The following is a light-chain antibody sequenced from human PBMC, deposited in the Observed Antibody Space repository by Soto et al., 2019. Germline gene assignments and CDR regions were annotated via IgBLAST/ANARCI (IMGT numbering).Light chain of an antibody. CDR2: GAS. CDR1: QSVSSY. Sequence: EIVLTQSPATLSLSPGERATLSCRASQSVSSYLAWYQQKPGQAPRLLIYGASNRATGIPARFSGSGSGTDFTLTISSLEPEDCAVYYCQQRGNLPYTFGQGTNLEIK. V-gene: IGKV3-11*01. J-gene: IGKJ2*01. CDR3: QQRGNLPYT.